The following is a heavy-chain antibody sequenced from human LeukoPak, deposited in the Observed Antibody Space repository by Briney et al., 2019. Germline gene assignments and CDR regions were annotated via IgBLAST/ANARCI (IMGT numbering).Heavy chain of an antibody. V-gene: IGHV3-9*01. CDR2: ISWNSGSI. CDR3: AKDRGPIAVADFDY. J-gene: IGHJ4*02. CDR1: GFTFDDYA. Sequence: GGSLRLSCAASGFTFDDYAMHWVRQAPGKGLEWVSGISWNSGSIGYADSVKGRSTISRDNAKNSLYLQMNSLRAEDTALYYCAKDRGPIAVADFDYWGQGTLVTVSS. D-gene: IGHD6-19*01.